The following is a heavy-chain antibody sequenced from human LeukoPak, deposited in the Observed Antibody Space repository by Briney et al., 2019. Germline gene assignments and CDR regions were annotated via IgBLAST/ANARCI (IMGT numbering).Heavy chain of an antibody. CDR2: IYYSGIT. V-gene: IGHV4-39*01. Sequence: PSETLSLTCTVSGDSISSRSYYWGWIRQPPGKGLEWIGSIYYSGITYYNPSLKSRVTISVDTSKNQFSLKLSSVTAADTAVYYCARTYSSSWSYYFDYWGQGTLVTVSS. D-gene: IGHD6-13*01. J-gene: IGHJ4*02. CDR1: GDSISSRSYY. CDR3: ARTYSSSWSYYFDY.